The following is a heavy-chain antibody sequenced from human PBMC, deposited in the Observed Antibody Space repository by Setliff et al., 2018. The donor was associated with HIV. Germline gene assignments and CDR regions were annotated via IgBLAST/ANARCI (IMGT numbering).Heavy chain of an antibody. CDR1: GFTFSSYS. V-gene: IGHV3-48*01. D-gene: IGHD5-12*01. CDR2: ISSSNKTI. J-gene: IGHJ4*02. Sequence: GGSLRLSCAASGFTFSSYSMNWVRQAPGKGLEWISYISSSNKTIHYADSVKGRFTISRYNGKNLLYLQMNSLRAEDTAVYFCARYGRGFRSPYFFDYWGQGTLVTVSS. CDR3: ARYGRGFRSPYFFDY.